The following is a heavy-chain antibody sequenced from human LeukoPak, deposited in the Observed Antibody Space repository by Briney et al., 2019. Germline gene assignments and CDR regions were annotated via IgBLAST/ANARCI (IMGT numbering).Heavy chain of an antibody. V-gene: IGHV1-8*02. J-gene: IGHJ4*02. CDR1: GYTFTSYY. CDR2: MNPNSGNT. Sequence: ASVKVSCKASGYTFTSYYMHWVRQAPGQGLEWMGWMNPNSGNTGYAQKFQGRVTMTRNPSISTAYMELSSLTYEDTATYYCARESGFYGSGSRFWGQGTLVTVSS. D-gene: IGHD3-10*01. CDR3: ARESGFYGSGSRF.